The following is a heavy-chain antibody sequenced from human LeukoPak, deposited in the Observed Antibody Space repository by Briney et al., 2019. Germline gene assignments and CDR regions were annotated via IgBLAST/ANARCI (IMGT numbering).Heavy chain of an antibody. CDR1: GGSISSGDYY. D-gene: IGHD4-17*01. CDR3: ARSEPIYGDYVVDY. J-gene: IGHJ4*02. V-gene: IGHV4-30-4*08. CDR2: IYYSGST. Sequence: PSEALSLTCTVSGGSISSGDYYWSWIRQPPGKGLEWIGYIYYSGSTYYNPSLKSRVTISVDTSKNQFSLKLSSVTAADTAVYYCARSEPIYGDYVVDYWGQGTLVTVSS.